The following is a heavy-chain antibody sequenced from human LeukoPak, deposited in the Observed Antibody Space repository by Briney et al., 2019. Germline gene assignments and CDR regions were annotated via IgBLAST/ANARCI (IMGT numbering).Heavy chain of an antibody. J-gene: IGHJ4*02. D-gene: IGHD2-15*01. V-gene: IGHV3-53*01. Sequence: AGGSLRLSCAAPGFTFSSYAMSWVRQAPGKELEWVSIIYSGGSTYYADSVKGRFTISRDNSKNTLYLQINSLRAEDTALYYCARTSVGTATDYFDYWGQGTLVTVSS. CDR1: GFTFSSYA. CDR2: IYSGGST. CDR3: ARTSVGTATDYFDY.